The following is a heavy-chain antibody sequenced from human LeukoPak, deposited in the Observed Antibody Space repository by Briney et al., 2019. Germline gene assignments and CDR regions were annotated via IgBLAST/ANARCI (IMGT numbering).Heavy chain of an antibody. Sequence: ASVKVSCKASGTPLTSNYMHWVRQAPGQGLKWRGIINPSGGSTSYAQKFQGRVTMTRDTSTSTVYMELSSLRSEDTAVYYCARESPGDSQSPYFDYWGQGTLVTVSS. CDR2: INPSGGST. V-gene: IGHV1-46*01. CDR1: GTPLTSNY. CDR3: ARESPGDSQSPYFDY. J-gene: IGHJ4*02. D-gene: IGHD2-21*02.